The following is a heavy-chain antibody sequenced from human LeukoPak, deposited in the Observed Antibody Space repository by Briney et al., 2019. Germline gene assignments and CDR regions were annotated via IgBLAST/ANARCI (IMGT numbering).Heavy chain of an antibody. CDR2: ISGSGEIT. Sequence: GGSLRLSCVASGFTFSTYAMSWVRQAPGKGLEWVSDISGSGEITDYADSVKGRFTISRDNSKNTVYLQMNSLRAEDTAVYYCAKSPVKGQQLVLPPTNYYFDYWGQGTLVTVSS. CDR3: AKSPVKGQQLVLPPTNYYFDY. V-gene: IGHV3-23*01. CDR1: GFTFSTYA. J-gene: IGHJ4*02. D-gene: IGHD6-13*01.